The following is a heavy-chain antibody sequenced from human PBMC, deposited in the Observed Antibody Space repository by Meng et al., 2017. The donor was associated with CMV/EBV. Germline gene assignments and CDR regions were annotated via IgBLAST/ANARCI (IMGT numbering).Heavy chain of an antibody. D-gene: IGHD6-6*01. CDR1: GYKFSDYW. CDR3: AISGIAARVSPIDY. Sequence: GESLKISCKGSGYKFSDYWIAWVRQMPGKGLEWMGIIYPGDSYTNYSPSFQGHVTISADKSISTAYLQWSSLKASDTAMYYCAISGIAARVSPIDYWGQGTLVTVSS. J-gene: IGHJ4*02. CDR2: IYPGDSYT. V-gene: IGHV5-51*01.